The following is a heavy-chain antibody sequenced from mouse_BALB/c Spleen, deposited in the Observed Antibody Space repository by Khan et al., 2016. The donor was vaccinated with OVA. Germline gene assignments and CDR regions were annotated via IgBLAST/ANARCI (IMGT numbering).Heavy chain of an antibody. Sequence: EVELVESGPGLVKPSQSLSLICTVTGYSITSDYAWNWIRQFPGNKLEWMGFISYSGNTNYNPSLKSRISITRDTSKNQFFLHLNSVTTEDAARSYGARVYGGDFDYWGQGTTLTVSS. CDR1: GYSITSDYA. CDR3: ARVYGGDFDY. D-gene: IGHD1-1*01. V-gene: IGHV3-2*02. J-gene: IGHJ2*01. CDR2: ISYSGNT.